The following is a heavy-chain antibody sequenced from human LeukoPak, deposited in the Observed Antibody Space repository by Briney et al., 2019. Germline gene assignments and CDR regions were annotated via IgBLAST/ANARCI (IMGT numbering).Heavy chain of an antibody. CDR2: ISGSGGST. V-gene: IGHV3-23*01. CDR3: AKDFSGVPVDTAMVFPIFDY. Sequence: PGGSLRLSCAASGFTFSSYAMSWVRQAPGKGLEWVSAISGSGGSTYYADSVKGRFTISRDNSKNTLYLQMNSLRAEDTAVYYCAKDFSGVPVDTAMVFPIFDYWGQGTLVTVSS. CDR1: GFTFSSYA. J-gene: IGHJ4*02. D-gene: IGHD5-18*01.